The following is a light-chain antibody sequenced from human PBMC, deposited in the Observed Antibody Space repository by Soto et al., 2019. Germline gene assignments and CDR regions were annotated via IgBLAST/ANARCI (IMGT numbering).Light chain of an antibody. CDR1: HVVSNY. Sequence: AIRMTQSPSSPSAPIGNSVTITCRASHVVSNYLAWYQQKPGKAPKALIYAASFLQSGVPSTFSGSGSGTDFSLTISFLQSEDFATYYCQHYYSYPYTFGQGTTLQMK. CDR2: AAS. V-gene: IGKV1-8*01. CDR3: QHYYSYPYT. J-gene: IGKJ2*01.